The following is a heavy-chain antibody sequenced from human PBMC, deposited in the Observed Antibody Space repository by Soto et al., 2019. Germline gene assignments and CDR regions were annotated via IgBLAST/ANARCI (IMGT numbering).Heavy chain of an antibody. CDR2: INHSGST. J-gene: IGHJ6*03. Sequence: SETLSLTCAVYGGSFSGYYWSWIRQPPGKGLEWIGEINHSGSTNYNPSLKSRVTISVDTSKNQFSLKLSSETAADTAVYYCARQMSYGYYYYYMDVWGKGTTVTVSS. D-gene: IGHD3-10*01. V-gene: IGHV4-34*01. CDR1: GGSFSGYY. CDR3: ARQMSYGYYYYYMDV.